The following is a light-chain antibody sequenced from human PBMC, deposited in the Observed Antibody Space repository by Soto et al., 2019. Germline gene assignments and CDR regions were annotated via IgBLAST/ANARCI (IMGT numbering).Light chain of an antibody. CDR2: GAS. CDR3: QQYGGSPYT. J-gene: IGKJ2*01. V-gene: IGKV3-20*01. CDR1: QSVSSSY. Sequence: EIVLTQSPGTLSLSPGERATLSCRASQSVSSSYLAWYQQKPGQAPRLIIYGASDRATGIPDMFSGSGSGTDFTLTISRLEPEDFAVYYCQQYGGSPYTFGQGTKLEIK.